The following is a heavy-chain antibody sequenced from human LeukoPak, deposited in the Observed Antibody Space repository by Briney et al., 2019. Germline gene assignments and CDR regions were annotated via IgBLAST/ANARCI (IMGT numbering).Heavy chain of an antibody. CDR3: VRDWEGFNFDI. D-gene: IGHD1-26*01. Sequence: SETLSLTCTVSGGSASSYYWSWVRQPPGEGLEWIAYVYNSGTTNYNPYLKSRVTISVDRSKNQFSLKMNSVTAADTAVYYCVRDWEGFNFDIWGQGTMVTVSS. CDR1: GGSASSYY. J-gene: IGHJ3*02. CDR2: VYNSGTT. V-gene: IGHV4-59*02.